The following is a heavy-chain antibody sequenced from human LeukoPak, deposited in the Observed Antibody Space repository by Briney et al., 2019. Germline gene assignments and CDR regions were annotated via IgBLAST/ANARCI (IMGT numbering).Heavy chain of an antibody. CDR3: ARDKQPGDY. CDR2: INHTGDT. CDR1: GGSLSGYY. J-gene: IGHJ4*02. V-gene: IGHV4-34*01. Sequence: SETLSLTCAVYGGSLSGYYWSWIRQPPGKGLEWIGEINHTGDTNFNPSLKSRVTISVDTSKNQFSLKLSSVTAADTAVYYCARDKQPGDYWGQGTLVTVSS. D-gene: IGHD5-18*01.